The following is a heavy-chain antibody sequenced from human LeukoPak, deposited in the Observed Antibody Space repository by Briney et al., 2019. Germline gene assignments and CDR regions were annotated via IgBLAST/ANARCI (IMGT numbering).Heavy chain of an antibody. J-gene: IGHJ4*02. Sequence: TGGSLRLSCEASGFTFSTFAMIWVRQPPGKGLEWVSSIFPSGGEIHYADSVRGRFTISRDNSKSTLSLQMNSLRAKDTAIYYCATYRQVLLPFESWGQGTLVTVSS. V-gene: IGHV3-23*01. D-gene: IGHD2-8*02. CDR1: GFTFSTFA. CDR2: IFPSGGEI. CDR3: ATYRQVLLPFES.